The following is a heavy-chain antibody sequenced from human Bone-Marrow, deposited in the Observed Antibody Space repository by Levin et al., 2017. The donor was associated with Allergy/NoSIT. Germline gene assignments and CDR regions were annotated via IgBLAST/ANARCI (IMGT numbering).Heavy chain of an antibody. J-gene: IGHJ6*03. Sequence: HAGGSLRLSCRISGFIFADYAMNWVRQAPGRGLEWVSSLDGSSGKTHYADSVKGRFTISREYSKNTLFLQMNSLRVEDTARYYCAKAGTTVMLDYSYLDVWGEGTAVTVSS. D-gene: IGHD4-17*01. CDR1: GFIFADYA. V-gene: IGHV3-23*01. CDR3: AKAGTTVMLDYSYLDV. CDR2: LDGSSGKT.